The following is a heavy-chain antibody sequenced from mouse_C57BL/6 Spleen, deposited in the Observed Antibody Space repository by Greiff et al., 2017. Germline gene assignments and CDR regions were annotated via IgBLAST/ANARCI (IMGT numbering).Heavy chain of an antibody. Sequence: VQLQESGAELVRPGASVTLSCKASGYTFTDYEMHWVQQTPVHGLEWIGAIDPETGGTAYNQKFKGKAILTADKSSSTASMELRSLPSEDSAVEYCTIEEMGDYDNYVWYAMDYWGQGTSVTVSS. CDR2: IDPETGGT. CDR3: TIEEMGDYDNYVWYAMDY. CDR1: GYTFTDYE. J-gene: IGHJ4*01. V-gene: IGHV1-15*01. D-gene: IGHD2-1*01.